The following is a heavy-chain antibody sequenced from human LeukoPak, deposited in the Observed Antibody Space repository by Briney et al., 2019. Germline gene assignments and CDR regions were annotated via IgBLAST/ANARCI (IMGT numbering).Heavy chain of an antibody. CDR3: ARDLEQDCSSTSCYRYFDY. J-gene: IGHJ4*02. V-gene: IGHV1-69*13. Sequence: ASVKVSCKASGYTFTSYYMHWVRQAPGQGLEWMGGIIPIFGTANYAQKFQGRVTITADESTSTAYMELSSLRSEDTAVYYCARDLEQDCSSTSCYRYFDYWGQGTLVTVSS. CDR2: IIPIFGTA. D-gene: IGHD2-2*01. CDR1: GYTFTSYY.